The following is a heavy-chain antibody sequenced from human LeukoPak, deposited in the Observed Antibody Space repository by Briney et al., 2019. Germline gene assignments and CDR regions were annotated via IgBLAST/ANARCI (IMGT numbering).Heavy chain of an antibody. V-gene: IGHV3-21*06. Sequence: GGSLRLSCEASGLTFSNYGMNWIRQAPGKGLEWVSFTDTSGNYIYYGDSVKGRFTISRDNARNFLFLQMNGLRAEDTAVYYCARGRSITLLRGVAMSDGFDIWGQGAMVAVSS. CDR2: TDTSGNYI. CDR1: GLTFSNYG. CDR3: ARGRSITLLRGVAMSDGFDI. D-gene: IGHD3-10*01. J-gene: IGHJ3*02.